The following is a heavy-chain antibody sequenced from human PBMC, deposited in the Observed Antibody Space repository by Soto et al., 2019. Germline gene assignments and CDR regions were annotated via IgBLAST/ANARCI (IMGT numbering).Heavy chain of an antibody. CDR3: ASGEDDYCDYQRGGAFDI. CDR1: GFTFSDYY. V-gene: IGHV3-11*01. Sequence: QVQLLESGGGLVKPGGSLRLSCAASGFTFSDYYMSWIRQAPGKGLEWVSYISSSGSTIYYADSVKGRFTISRDNAKNSLYLQMNSLRAEDTAVYYCASGEDDYCDYQRGGAFDIWGQGTMVTVSS. D-gene: IGHD4-17*01. J-gene: IGHJ3*02. CDR2: ISSSGSTI.